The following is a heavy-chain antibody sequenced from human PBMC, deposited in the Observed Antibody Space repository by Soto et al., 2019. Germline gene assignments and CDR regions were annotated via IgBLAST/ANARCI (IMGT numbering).Heavy chain of an antibody. J-gene: IGHJ4*02. CDR3: AKTLSGAAAIYYLDY. CDR1: GFTFSSYA. D-gene: IGHD6-13*01. V-gene: IGHV3-23*01. Sequence: GGSLRLSCAASGFTFSSYAMSWVRQAPGKGLEWVSAISGSGGSTYYADSVKGRFTISRDNPKNTLYLQMNSLRAEDTAVYYCAKTLSGAAAIYYLDYWGPGTLVTVSS. CDR2: ISGSGGST.